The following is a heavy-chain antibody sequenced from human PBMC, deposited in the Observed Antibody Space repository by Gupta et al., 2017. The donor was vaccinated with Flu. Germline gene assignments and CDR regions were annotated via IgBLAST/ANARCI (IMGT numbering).Heavy chain of an antibody. CDR2: INQDGTTK. CDR1: GFSFSDYW. D-gene: IGHD5-24*01. Sequence: EVQLVESGGGLVQPGGSLRLPCAASGFSFSDYWMNWVRQAPGKGLEWVANINQDGTTKNYVDSLKGRFTVSRDNAKNSLYLQMDSLRAEDTAVYFCARNRGWEQFDYWGQGTLVTVSS. CDR3: ARNRGWEQFDY. V-gene: IGHV3-7*01. J-gene: IGHJ4*02.